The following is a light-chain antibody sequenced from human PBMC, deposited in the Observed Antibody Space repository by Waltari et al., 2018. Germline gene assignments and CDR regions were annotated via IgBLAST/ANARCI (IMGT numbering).Light chain of an antibody. V-gene: IGKV2D-29*01. CDR1: ESLLRSYGKTN. Sequence: VVTQAPLPMSVTPGQPASMSCKPSESLLRSYGKTNRYGYLHKPGQPPRLLIYEGSKRLAGVPDGSSSSGSGTDVIRIISRVEAEDVGADYCRQTLLRPSVRFGEGTKVEIK. CDR3: RQTLLRPSVR. J-gene: IGKJ4*02. CDR2: EGS.